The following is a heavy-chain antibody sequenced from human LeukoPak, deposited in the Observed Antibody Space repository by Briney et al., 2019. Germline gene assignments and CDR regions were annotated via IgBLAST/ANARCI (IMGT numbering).Heavy chain of an antibody. V-gene: IGHV3-30-3*01. J-gene: IGHJ3*02. D-gene: IGHD3-22*01. Sequence: PGGSLRLSCAASGFTFSSYAMHWVRQAPGKGLEWVAVISYDGSNKYYAGSVKGRFTISGDNSKNTLYLQMTSLRAEDTAVYYCARDLRISMIVVLSYDAFDIWGQGTMVTVSS. CDR1: GFTFSSYA. CDR3: ARDLRISMIVVLSYDAFDI. CDR2: ISYDGSNK.